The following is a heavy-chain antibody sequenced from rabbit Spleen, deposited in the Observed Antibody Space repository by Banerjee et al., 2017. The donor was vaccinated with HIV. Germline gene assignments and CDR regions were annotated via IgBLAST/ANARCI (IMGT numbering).Heavy chain of an antibody. CDR2: IYAGSSGTT. CDR3: ARDSDSSFSTYGMEL. V-gene: IGHV1S45*01. CDR1: GFTISSSYW. D-gene: IGHD8-1*01. J-gene: IGHJ6*01. Sequence: LEESGGGLVQPEGSLALTCKASGFTISSSYWICWVRQAPGKGLEWIACIYAGSSGTTSSASGAKGRFTISKTSSTTVTLQMTSLTAADTATYFCARDSDSSFSTYGMELWGPGTLRHRL.